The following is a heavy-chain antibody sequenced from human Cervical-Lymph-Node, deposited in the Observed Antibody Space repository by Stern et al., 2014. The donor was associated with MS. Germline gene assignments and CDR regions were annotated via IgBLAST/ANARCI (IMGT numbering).Heavy chain of an antibody. V-gene: IGHV1-2*02. Sequence: VQLLESGAEVKKPGASVKVSCKASGYTFIGYYMHWVRQAPGQGLEWMGWINTNSGGNTNYAQKFQGRVTLTRDTSISTVYMDLSGLRSDDTAVYYCAREGLIASSLDYWGQGTLVTVSS. CDR3: AREGLIASSLDY. CDR1: GYTFIGYY. D-gene: IGHD6-13*01. J-gene: IGHJ4*02. CDR2: INTNSGGNT.